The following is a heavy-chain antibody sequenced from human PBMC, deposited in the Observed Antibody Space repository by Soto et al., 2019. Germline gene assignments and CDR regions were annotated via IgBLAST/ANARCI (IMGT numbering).Heavy chain of an antibody. J-gene: IGHJ4*02. V-gene: IGHV3-66*01. Sequence: GGSLRLSCAASGVTVSSNYMSWVRQAPGKGLEWVSVIYSGGSTYYADSVKGRFTISRDNSKNTLYLQMNSLRAEDTAVYYCARVPLGSMAAYFFDDWGQGTLVTVSS. CDR1: GVTVSSNY. CDR2: IYSGGST. D-gene: IGHD3-10*01. CDR3: ARVPLGSMAAYFFDD.